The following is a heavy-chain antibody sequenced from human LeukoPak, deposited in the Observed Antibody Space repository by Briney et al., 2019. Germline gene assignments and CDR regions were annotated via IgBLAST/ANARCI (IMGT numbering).Heavy chain of an antibody. Sequence: SETLSLSCTVSGYSISSGYHWGWVRQPPGKGLEWIGSMYHSGSTYYNPSLKSRVTISVDTSKNQFSLKMSSVTAADTAVYYCARSMYSSGWYDYWGQGTLVTVSS. J-gene: IGHJ4*02. D-gene: IGHD6-19*01. V-gene: IGHV4-38-2*02. CDR1: GYSISSGYH. CDR3: ARSMYSSGWYDY. CDR2: MYHSGST.